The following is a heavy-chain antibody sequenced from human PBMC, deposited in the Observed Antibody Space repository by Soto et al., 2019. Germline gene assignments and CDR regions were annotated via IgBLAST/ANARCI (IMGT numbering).Heavy chain of an antibody. D-gene: IGHD4-17*01. CDR3: AKLHQYSDSWSYYFDY. Sequence: QVQLVESGGGVVQPGRSLRLSCAGSGFTFSSHGMHWVRQAPGKGLEGVAAISNDGTNKDYADSVKGRFTISRDNSKNTLYLQMNSLRTEDTAVYYCAKLHQYSDSWSYYFDYWGQGTLVTVSS. CDR1: GFTFSSHG. V-gene: IGHV3-30*18. J-gene: IGHJ4*02. CDR2: ISNDGTNK.